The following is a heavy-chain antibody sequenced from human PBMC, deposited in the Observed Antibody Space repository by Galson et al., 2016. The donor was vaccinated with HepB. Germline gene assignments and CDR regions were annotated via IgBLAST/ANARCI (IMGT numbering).Heavy chain of an antibody. D-gene: IGHD3-9*01. J-gene: IGHJ4*02. CDR1: GFTFSSYA. V-gene: IGHV3-23*01. Sequence: SLRLSCAASGFTFSSYAMSWVRQAPGKGLECVSSLSNSGGSTYYADSVKGRFTISRDNSRNTLYLQKNSLRAEDTAVYYCAKGGYFDWFDYWGQGTLATVSS. CDR3: AKGGYFDWFDY. CDR2: LSNSGGST.